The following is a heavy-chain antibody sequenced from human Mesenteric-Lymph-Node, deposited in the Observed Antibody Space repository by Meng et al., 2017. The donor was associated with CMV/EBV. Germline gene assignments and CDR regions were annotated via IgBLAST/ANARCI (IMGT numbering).Heavy chain of an antibody. J-gene: IGHJ3*02. V-gene: IGHV1-18*01. Sequence: ASVKVSCKASGYTFPSYGLSWVRQAPGQGLEWMGWINTYNGDTRYEQKLQGRVTMTTDTSTTTAYMELRSLTSDDTAVYYCAREGADCSTASCYSGLDAFDIWGQGTLVTVSS. CDR3: AREGADCSTASCYSGLDAFDI. CDR1: GYTFPSYG. D-gene: IGHD2-2*01. CDR2: INTYNGDT.